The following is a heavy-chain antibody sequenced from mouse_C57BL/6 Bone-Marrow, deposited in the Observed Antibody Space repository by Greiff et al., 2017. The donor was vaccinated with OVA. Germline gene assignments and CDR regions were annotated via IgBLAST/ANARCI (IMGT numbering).Heavy chain of an antibody. CDR1: GYTFTSYW. V-gene: IGHV1-50*01. D-gene: IGHD1-2*01. CDR2: IDPSDSYT. CDR3: ARGPTAFDY. Sequence: QVQLQQPGAELVKPGASVKLSCKASGYTFTSYWMQWVKQRPGQGLEWIGEIDPSDSYTNYNQKFKGKATLTVDTSYSTAYMQLSSLTSEDSAVYYCARGPTAFDYWGQGTTLTVSS. J-gene: IGHJ2*01.